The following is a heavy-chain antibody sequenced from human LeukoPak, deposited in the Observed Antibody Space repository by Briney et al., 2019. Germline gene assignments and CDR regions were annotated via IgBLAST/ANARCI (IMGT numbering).Heavy chain of an antibody. CDR3: ARGGYVSDYFDY. V-gene: IGHV4-61*01. Sequence: SETLSLTCTVSGGSVSSGSYYWSWIRQPPGKGPEWIGYIYYSGSTNYNPSLKSRVTISVDTSKNQFSLKLSSVTAADTAVYYCARGGYVSDYFDYWGQGTLVTVSS. D-gene: IGHD5-12*01. J-gene: IGHJ4*02. CDR1: GGSVSSGSYY. CDR2: IYYSGST.